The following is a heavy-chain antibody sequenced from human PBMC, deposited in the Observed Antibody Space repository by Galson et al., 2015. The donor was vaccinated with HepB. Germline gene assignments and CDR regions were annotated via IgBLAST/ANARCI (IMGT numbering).Heavy chain of an antibody. CDR1: GYTFTSYA. D-gene: IGHD2-15*01. V-gene: IGHV1-3*01. J-gene: IGHJ4*02. Sequence: SVKVSCKASGYTFTSYAMHWVRQAPGQRLEWMGWINAGNGNTKYSQKFQGRVTITRDTSASTAYMELSSLRSEDTAVYYCAGSPLQRYYFDYWGQGTLVTVSS. CDR3: AGSPLQRYYFDY. CDR2: INAGNGNT.